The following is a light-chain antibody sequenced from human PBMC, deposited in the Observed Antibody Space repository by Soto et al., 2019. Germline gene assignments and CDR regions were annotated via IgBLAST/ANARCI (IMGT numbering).Light chain of an antibody. J-gene: IGKJ5*01. V-gene: IGKV1-39*01. Sequence: DIKMTQSPSSLSASVGDRVTITCRASQSISSNLNWYQQKPGKAPKVLIYAASSLQSGVPSRFSGSGFGTDFSLTISSLQPEDFATYYCQQSYRTPLTLGQGTRLEIK. CDR3: QQSYRTPLT. CDR1: QSISSN. CDR2: AAS.